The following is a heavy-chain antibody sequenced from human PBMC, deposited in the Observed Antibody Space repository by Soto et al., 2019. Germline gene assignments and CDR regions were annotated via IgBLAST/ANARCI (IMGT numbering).Heavy chain of an antibody. CDR2: IKTSGSTM. CDR3: ARGLWNFDL. CDR1: GFTFSDYY. D-gene: IGHD3-16*01. Sequence: QVQLVESGGGLVKPGGSLRLSCAASGFTFSDYYMSWIRQAPGRGLQWISYIKTSGSTMYYADSVKGRFTVSRDNAKNSLYLRMNRLRAEETAVYYCARGLWNFDLWGRGTLVTVSS. V-gene: IGHV3-11*01. J-gene: IGHJ2*01.